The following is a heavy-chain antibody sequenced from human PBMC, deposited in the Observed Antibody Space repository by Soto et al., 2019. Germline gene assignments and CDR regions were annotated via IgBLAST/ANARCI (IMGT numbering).Heavy chain of an antibody. CDR1: GYTLTRYS. V-gene: IGHV1-3*05. D-gene: IGHD3-22*01. Sequence: QVQLVQSGAEEMKPGASVKVSCKASGYTLTRYSIHWVRQAPGQRLEWMGWINAGNGNTKFSQKFQGGXTXTXNTSASTAYMELRGLRSEDTAVYYCAILGTYYFDNSDNYFDFWGQGTLVTVSS. CDR3: AILGTYYFDNSDNYFDF. CDR2: INAGNGNT. J-gene: IGHJ4*02.